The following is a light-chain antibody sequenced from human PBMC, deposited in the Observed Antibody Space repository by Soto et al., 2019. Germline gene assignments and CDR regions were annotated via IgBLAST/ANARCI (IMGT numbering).Light chain of an antibody. CDR2: KTS. Sequence: DIQMTQSPSSVSASVGDTVTITCRASQAISTWLAWYQHKPGRAPKLLIYKTSNLQTGVPSRFSGRGSETTFTFTLTISNLQPEDFVTYYCHQASSFPLTFGGGTKVEIK. CDR1: QAISTW. J-gene: IGKJ4*01. V-gene: IGKV1-12*01. CDR3: HQASSFPLT.